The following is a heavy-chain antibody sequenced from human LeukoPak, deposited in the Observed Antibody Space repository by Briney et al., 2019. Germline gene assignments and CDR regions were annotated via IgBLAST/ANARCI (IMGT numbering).Heavy chain of an antibody. J-gene: IGHJ5*02. CDR3: AKDLGRGYYGSGSYYNVRWFDP. V-gene: IGHV3-30*02. CDR2: IRYDGSNK. CDR1: GFTFSSYG. Sequence: GGSLRLSCAASGFTFSSYGMHWVRQAPGKGLEWVAFIRYDGSNKYYADSVKGRFTISRDNSKNTLYLQMNSLRAEDTAVYYCAKDLGRGYYGSGSYYNVRWFDPWGQGTLVTVSS. D-gene: IGHD3-10*01.